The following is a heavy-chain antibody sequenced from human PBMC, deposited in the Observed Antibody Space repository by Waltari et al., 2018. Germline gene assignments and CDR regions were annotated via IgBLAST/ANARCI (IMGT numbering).Heavy chain of an antibody. V-gene: IGHV3-48*01. J-gene: IGHJ4*02. Sequence: EVQLVESGGGLVQPGGSLRLSCAASGFTFSSYSMNWVRQAPGKGLEWVSYMSSSSSTIYYADSVKGRFTISRDNAKNSLYLQMNSLRAEDTAVYYCARILWFRELLFDYWGQGTLVTVSS. CDR3: ARILWFRELLFDY. D-gene: IGHD3-10*01. CDR2: MSSSSSTI. CDR1: GFTFSSYS.